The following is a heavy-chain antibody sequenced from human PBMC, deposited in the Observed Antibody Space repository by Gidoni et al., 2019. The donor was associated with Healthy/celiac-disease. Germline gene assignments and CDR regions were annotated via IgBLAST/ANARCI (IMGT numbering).Heavy chain of an antibody. J-gene: IGHJ4*02. Sequence: QVQLVESGGGVVQPGRSLSLSCSASGFTFSSYGMQWVRQAPGKGLEWVAVIAYDGSNKYYADSVKGRFTISRDNSKNTLYLQMNSLRAEDTAVYYCAKADTSYGDSTPQDYWGQGTLVTVSS. D-gene: IGHD4-17*01. V-gene: IGHV3-30*18. CDR2: IAYDGSNK. CDR1: GFTFSSYG. CDR3: AKADTSYGDSTPQDY.